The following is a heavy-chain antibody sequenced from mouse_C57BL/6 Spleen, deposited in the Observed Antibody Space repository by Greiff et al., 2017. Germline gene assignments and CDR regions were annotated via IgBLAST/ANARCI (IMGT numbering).Heavy chain of an antibody. J-gene: IGHJ1*03. CDR2: INPGSGGT. D-gene: IGHD2-3*01. Sequence: VQLQQSGAELVRPGTSVKVSCKASGYAFTNYLIEWVKQRPGQGLEWIGVINPGSGGTNYNEKFKGKATLTADKSSSTAYMQLSSLTSEDSAVYFCARAEIYDGYLWYFDVWGTGTTVTVSS. V-gene: IGHV1-54*01. CDR1: GYAFTNYL. CDR3: ARAEIYDGYLWYFDV.